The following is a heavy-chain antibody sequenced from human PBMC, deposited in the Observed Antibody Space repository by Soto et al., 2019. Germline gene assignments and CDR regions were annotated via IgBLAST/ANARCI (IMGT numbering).Heavy chain of an antibody. CDR3: AKDCAYPREYLNY. Sequence: VGSLRLSCAASGFTFSSYALSWVRQAPGKGLEWVSAISINGQGIYYADSVRGRFTISRDNSRNTVFLHMDSLRAEDTAVYYWAKDCAYPREYLNYRGKVSVVTVAS. CDR2: ISINGQGI. J-gene: IGHJ4*02. V-gene: IGHV3-23*01. CDR1: GFTFSSYA.